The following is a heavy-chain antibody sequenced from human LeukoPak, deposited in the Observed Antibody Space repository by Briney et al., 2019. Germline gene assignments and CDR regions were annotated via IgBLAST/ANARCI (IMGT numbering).Heavy chain of an antibody. Sequence: GGSLRLSCAASGFTFRTYAMSWVRQAPGKGLEWVSVITGTGGGGNKTYYADSVRGRFSISRDDSKNVLFLQMNDLRVDDTAVYFCATTVTLDFWGQGTRVLVFS. CDR1: GFTFRTYA. CDR3: ATTVTLDF. D-gene: IGHD1-1*01. J-gene: IGHJ4*02. V-gene: IGHV3-23*01. CDR2: ITGTGGGGNKT.